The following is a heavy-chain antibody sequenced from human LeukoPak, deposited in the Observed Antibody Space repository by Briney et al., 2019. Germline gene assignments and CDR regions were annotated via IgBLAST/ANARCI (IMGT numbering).Heavy chain of an antibody. CDR1: TLTFSTYW. J-gene: IGHJ4*02. D-gene: IGHD6-13*01. CDR3: ARGPGSSSFDY. V-gene: IGHV3-7*01. CDR2: INQDGKLK. Sequence: GGSLRLSCAASTLTFSTYWMTWVRQAPGKGPEFVANINQDGKLKNYVDSVKGRFIISRDNANNSLYLQMNSLRADDTAVYYCARGPGSSSFDYWGQGTLVTVSS.